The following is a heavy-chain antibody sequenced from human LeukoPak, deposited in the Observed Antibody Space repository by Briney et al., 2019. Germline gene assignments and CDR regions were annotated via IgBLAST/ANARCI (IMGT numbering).Heavy chain of an antibody. Sequence: GGSLRLSCAASEFTFSSYAMSWVRQAPGKGLEWVSAISGSGGSTYYADSVKGRFTISRDNSKNTLYLQMNSLRAEDTAVYYCAKVEQWLGASGSGIDYWGQGTLVTVSS. V-gene: IGHV3-23*01. CDR2: ISGSGGST. CDR3: AKVEQWLGASGSGIDY. CDR1: EFTFSSYA. D-gene: IGHD6-19*01. J-gene: IGHJ4*02.